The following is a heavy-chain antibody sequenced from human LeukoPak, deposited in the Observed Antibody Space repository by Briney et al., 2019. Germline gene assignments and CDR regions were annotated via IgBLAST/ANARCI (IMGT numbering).Heavy chain of an antibody. CDR3: AKDYTSGWYFDY. J-gene: IGHJ4*02. D-gene: IGHD6-19*01. CDR1: GFTFSDYY. CDR2: ISSSGSTI. Sequence: GGSLRLSCAASGFTFSDYYMSWIRQAPGKGLEWVSYISSSGSTIYYADSVKGRFTISRDNAKNSLYLQMNSLRAEDTAVYYCAKDYTSGWYFDYWGQGTLVTVSS. V-gene: IGHV3-11*01.